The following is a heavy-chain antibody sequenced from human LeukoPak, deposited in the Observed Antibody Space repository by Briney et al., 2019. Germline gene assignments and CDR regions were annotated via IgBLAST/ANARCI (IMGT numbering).Heavy chain of an antibody. V-gene: IGHV4-39*07. D-gene: IGHD3-22*01. CDR1: GGSISSSSYY. CDR3: ARIGYYYYYMDV. J-gene: IGHJ6*03. CDR2: VYYSGST. Sequence: SETLSLTCTVSGGSISSSSYYWGWIRQPPGKGLEWIGSVYYSGSTYYNPSLKSRVTISVDTSKNQFSLQLNSVTAADTAVYYCARIGYYYYYMDVWGKGITVTVS.